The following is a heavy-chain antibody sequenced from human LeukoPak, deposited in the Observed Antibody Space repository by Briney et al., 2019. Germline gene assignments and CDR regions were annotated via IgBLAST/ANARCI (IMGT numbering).Heavy chain of an antibody. J-gene: IGHJ4*02. D-gene: IGHD1-26*01. CDR3: ARGLGSGSYYGY. CDR1: GYTLTELS. Sequence: ASVKVSCKVSGYTLTELSMHWVRQAPGQGLEWMGIISPNDGTTTFAQEFQGRVTMSRDTSTSTIYMELSSLTSEDTAVYYCARGLGSGSYYGYWGQGTLVTVSS. CDR2: ISPNDGTT. V-gene: IGHV1-46*01.